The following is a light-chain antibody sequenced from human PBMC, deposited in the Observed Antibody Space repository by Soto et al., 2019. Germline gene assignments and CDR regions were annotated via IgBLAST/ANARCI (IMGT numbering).Light chain of an antibody. J-gene: IGKJ5*01. V-gene: IGKV1-9*01. CDR2: AAS. Sequence: IPLTQSPSSLSASVGDSVTITCRASQGISSYLAWYQQKPGKAPNLLIYAASTLQSGVPSRFSGSGSGTDFTLTISSLQPEDFAAYYCQQLSSYPRTFGQGTRLEIK. CDR3: QQLSSYPRT. CDR1: QGISSY.